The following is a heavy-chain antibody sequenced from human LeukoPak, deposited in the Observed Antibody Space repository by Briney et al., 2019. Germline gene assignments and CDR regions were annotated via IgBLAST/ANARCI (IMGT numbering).Heavy chain of an antibody. Sequence: SETLSLTCSVSGGSISSSSYYWGWIRQPPGKGLEWIGSIYYSGSTYYNPSLKSRVSISVDTSKNQCSLKLSSVTAADTAVYYCARPVERNRITISYDIWGQGTMVTVSS. J-gene: IGHJ3*02. D-gene: IGHD3-9*01. CDR2: IYYSGST. V-gene: IGHV4-39*01. CDR1: GGSISSSSYY. CDR3: ARPVERNRITISYDI.